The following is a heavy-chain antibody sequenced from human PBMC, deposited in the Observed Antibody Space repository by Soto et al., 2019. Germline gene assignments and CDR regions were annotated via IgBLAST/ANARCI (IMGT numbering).Heavy chain of an antibody. D-gene: IGHD6-13*01. CDR2: IYPGDSDT. V-gene: IGHV5-51*01. CDR1: GYSFISSW. Sequence: GESLKISCQASGYSFISSWIGWVRQRPGKGLEWMGIIYPGDSDTRHSPSFQGQVTISADKSTSTAYLQWSSLKASDTATYYCARMMAASGTAFDYWGQGALVTVSS. CDR3: ARMMAASGTAFDY. J-gene: IGHJ4*02.